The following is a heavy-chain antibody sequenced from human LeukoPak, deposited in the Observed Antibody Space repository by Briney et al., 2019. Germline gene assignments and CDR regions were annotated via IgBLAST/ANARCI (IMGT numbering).Heavy chain of an antibody. D-gene: IGHD6-25*01. CDR1: GYTFTSYD. CDR2: MNPNSGNT. CDR3: ARDAAPRGDAFDI. J-gene: IGHJ3*02. V-gene: IGHV1-8*01. Sequence: ASVKVSCKASGYTFTSYDINWVRQATGQGLEWMGWMNPNSGNTGYAQKFQGRVTMTRNTSISTAYMELSSLRSEDTAVYYCARDAAPRGDAFDIWGQGTMVTVSS.